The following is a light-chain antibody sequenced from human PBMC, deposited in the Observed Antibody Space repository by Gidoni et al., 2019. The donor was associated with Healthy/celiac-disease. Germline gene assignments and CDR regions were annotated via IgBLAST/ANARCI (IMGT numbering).Light chain of an antibody. CDR2: AAS. CDR3: QQSYSTPQT. J-gene: IGKJ1*01. Sequence: DIHMTQSSSSLSASVGDRVTITGRASQSISSYLNCYQQKPGKAPKLLIYAASSLQSGVTSRFSGSGSGTDFTLTISSLQPEDFATYYCQQSYSTPQTFGQGTKVEIK. V-gene: IGKV1-39*01. CDR1: QSISSY.